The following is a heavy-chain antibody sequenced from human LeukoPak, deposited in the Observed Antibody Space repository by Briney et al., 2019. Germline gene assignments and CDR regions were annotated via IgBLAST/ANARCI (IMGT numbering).Heavy chain of an antibody. Sequence: GGSLRLSCAASGFTFSSYAMSWVRQAPGKGLEWVSAISGSGGSTYYADSVKGRFTISRDNAKNSLYLQMNSLRDEDTAVYYCARAHGSYYALLLWGQGTLVTVSS. CDR2: ISGSGGST. V-gene: IGHV3-23*01. CDR1: GFTFSSYA. D-gene: IGHD1-26*01. J-gene: IGHJ4*02. CDR3: ARAHGSYYALLL.